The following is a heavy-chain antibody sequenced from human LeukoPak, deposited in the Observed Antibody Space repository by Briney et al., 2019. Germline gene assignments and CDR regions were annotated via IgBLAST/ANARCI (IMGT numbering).Heavy chain of an antibody. J-gene: IGHJ4*02. CDR2: SASTGRT. CDR3: AKDLDY. CDR1: GFTFSNYG. Sequence: GGSLRLSCAASGFTFSNYGMNWVRQAPGKGLEWVSGSASTGRTYYADSVKGRFTIYRDNSKNSLYLQMNSLRADDTALYYCAKDLDYWGQGTLVTVSS. V-gene: IGHV3-23*01.